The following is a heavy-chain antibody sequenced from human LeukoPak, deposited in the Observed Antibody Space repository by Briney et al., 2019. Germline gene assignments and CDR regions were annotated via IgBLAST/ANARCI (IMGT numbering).Heavy chain of an antibody. CDR2: IYYSGST. CDR1: GGSISSYY. Sequence: PSETLSLTCTVSGGSISSYYWSWIRQPPGKGLEWIGYIYYSGSTNYNPSLKSRVTISVDTSKNQFSLKLSSVTAADTAVYYCARGGSSWSYYGMDVWGQGTTVTVSS. D-gene: IGHD6-13*01. V-gene: IGHV4-59*01. CDR3: ARGGSSWSYYGMDV. J-gene: IGHJ6*02.